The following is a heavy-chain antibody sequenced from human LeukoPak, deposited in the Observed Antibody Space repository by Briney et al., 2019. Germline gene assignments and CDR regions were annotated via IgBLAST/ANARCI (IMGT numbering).Heavy chain of an antibody. CDR1: GFTFSSYS. J-gene: IGHJ4*02. CDR2: ISSSSSYI. D-gene: IGHD3-3*01. CDR3: ARAQSGLDY. V-gene: IGHV3-21*01. Sequence: GGSPRLSCAASGFTFSSYSMSWVRQAPGKGLEWVSSISSSSSYIYYADSVKGRFTISRDNTKNMLYLEMNSLRAEDTAIYYCARAQSGLDYWGQGTLVTVSS.